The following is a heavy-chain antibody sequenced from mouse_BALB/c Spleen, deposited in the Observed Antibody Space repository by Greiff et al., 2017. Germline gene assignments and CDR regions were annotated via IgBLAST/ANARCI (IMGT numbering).Heavy chain of an antibody. Sequence: EVHLVESGGGLVKPGGSLKLSCAASGFTFSDYYMYWVRQTPEKRLEWVATISDGGSYTYYPDSVKGRFTISRDNAKNNLYLQMSSLKSEDTAMYYCARHRREGYFDVWGAGTTVTVSS. J-gene: IGHJ1*01. V-gene: IGHV5-4*02. CDR1: GFTFSDYY. CDR3: ARHRREGYFDV. CDR2: ISDGGSYT.